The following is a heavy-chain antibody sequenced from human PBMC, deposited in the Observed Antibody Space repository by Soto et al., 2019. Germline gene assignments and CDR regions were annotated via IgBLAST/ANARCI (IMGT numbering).Heavy chain of an antibody. D-gene: IGHD1-1*01. J-gene: IGHJ4*02. CDR3: ARDEGPTGKTVPFDY. Sequence: QVQLVESGGGVVQPGRSLRLSCAASGFTFSSYAMHWVRQAPGKGLEWVAVISYDGSNKYYAESVKGRFTISRDNSKNTLDLQMNTLRAEDTAVYYCARDEGPTGKTVPFDYRGQGTLVTVSS. CDR1: GFTFSSYA. V-gene: IGHV3-30-3*01. CDR2: ISYDGSNK.